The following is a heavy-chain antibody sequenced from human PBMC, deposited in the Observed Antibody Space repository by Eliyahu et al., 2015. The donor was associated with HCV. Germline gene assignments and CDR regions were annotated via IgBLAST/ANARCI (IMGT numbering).Heavy chain of an antibody. CDR1: GFTFXSYS. CDR2: ISSSSSTI. Sequence: EVQLVESGGGLVQPGGSLRLSCAASGFTFXSYSXNWVRQAPGKGLEWVSYISSSSSTIYYADSVKGRFTISRDNAKNSLYLQMNSLRAEDTAVYYCARVGGIAAAGTWADAFDIWGQGTMVTVSS. J-gene: IGHJ3*02. CDR3: ARVGGIAAAGTWADAFDI. D-gene: IGHD6-13*01. V-gene: IGHV3-48*01.